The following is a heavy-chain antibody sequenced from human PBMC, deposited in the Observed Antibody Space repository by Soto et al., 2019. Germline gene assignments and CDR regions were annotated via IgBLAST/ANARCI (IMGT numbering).Heavy chain of an antibody. CDR2: MYYGGRT. Sequence: PSETLSLTCTVSGGSISSYYWSWIRQPPGKGLEWIGYMYYGGRTNYNPSLKSRVTISVDTSKMQVSLKLSSVTAADTAVSFCAWGTPSPLIVGSSRGHWFAPWGQGTLVPVSS. J-gene: IGHJ5*02. CDR1: GGSISSYY. CDR3: AWGTPSPLIVGSSRGHWFAP. D-gene: IGHD1-26*01. V-gene: IGHV4-59*08.